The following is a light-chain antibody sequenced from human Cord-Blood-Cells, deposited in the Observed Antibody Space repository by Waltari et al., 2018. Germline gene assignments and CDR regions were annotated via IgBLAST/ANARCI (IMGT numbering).Light chain of an antibody. CDR2: DVS. CDR1: SSDVGGYNY. CDR3: CSYAGSYTWV. V-gene: IGLV2-11*01. J-gene: IGLJ3*02. Sequence: QSALTQPRSVSGSPGQSVTISCPGTSSDVGGYNYVSWYQQHPGKAPKLMIYDVSKRPSGVPDRFSGSKSGNTASLPISGLQAEDEADYYCCSYAGSYTWVFGGGTKLTVL.